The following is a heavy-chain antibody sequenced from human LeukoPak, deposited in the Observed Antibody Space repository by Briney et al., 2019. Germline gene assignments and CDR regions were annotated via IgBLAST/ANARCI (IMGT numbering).Heavy chain of an antibody. CDR2: ITSSGDTT. V-gene: IGHV3-23*01. Sequence: PGGSLRLSCAASGFTFSSMSWVRQAPGKGLEWVSVITSSGDTTYYADTVKGRFIISRDNSKNTLYLQVNSLRAEDTAVYYCGSDRYFDYWGQGALVTVSS. CDR3: GSDRYFDY. CDR1: GFTFSS. J-gene: IGHJ4*02.